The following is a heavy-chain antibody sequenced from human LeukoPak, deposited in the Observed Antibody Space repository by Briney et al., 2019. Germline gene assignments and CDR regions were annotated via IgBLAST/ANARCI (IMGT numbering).Heavy chain of an antibody. D-gene: IGHD3-22*01. CDR1: GFTFSSYW. CDR3: ARESDDSSGYSDH. CDR2: IKQDGSEK. J-gene: IGHJ4*02. V-gene: IGHV3-7*01. Sequence: GGSLRLSCAASGFTFSSYWMSWVRQAPGKGLEWVANIKQDGSEKYYVDSVKGRFTISRDNAKNSLYLQMNSLRAEDTAVYHCARESDDSSGYSDHWGQGTLVTVSS.